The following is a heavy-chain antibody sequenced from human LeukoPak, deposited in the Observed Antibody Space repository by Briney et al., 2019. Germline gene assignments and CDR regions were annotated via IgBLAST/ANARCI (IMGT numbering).Heavy chain of an antibody. CDR2: IKQDGSEK. V-gene: IGHV3-7*01. CDR1: GFTFSSYW. D-gene: IGHD5-18*01. CDR3: ARDLQLGPYYYGMDV. Sequence: PGGSLRLSCAASGFTFSSYWMSWVRQAPGKGLEWVANIKQDGSEKYYVDSVKGRFTISRDNSKNTLYLQMNSLRAEDTAVYYCARDLQLGPYYYGMDVWGQGTTVTVSS. J-gene: IGHJ6*02.